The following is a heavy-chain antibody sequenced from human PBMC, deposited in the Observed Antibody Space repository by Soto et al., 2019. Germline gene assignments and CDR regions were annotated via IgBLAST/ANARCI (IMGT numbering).Heavy chain of an antibody. CDR3: ARDFAGDHYRGPGIFDY. CDR1: GFTFSSYS. Sequence: GGSLRLSCAASGFTFSSYSMNWVRQAPGKGLEWVSSISSSSSYIYYADSVKGRFTISRDNAKNSLYLQMNSLRAEDTAVYYCARDFAGDHYRGPGIFDYWGQGTLVTVSS. V-gene: IGHV3-21*01. CDR2: ISSSSSYI. D-gene: IGHD7-27*01. J-gene: IGHJ4*02.